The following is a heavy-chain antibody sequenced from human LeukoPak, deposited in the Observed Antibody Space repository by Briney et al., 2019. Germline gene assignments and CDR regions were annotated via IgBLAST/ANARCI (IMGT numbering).Heavy chain of an antibody. V-gene: IGHV3-30*04. CDR3: ARASSKSGYDNFDY. Sequence: GGSLRLSCAASGFTFSSYAMHWVRQAPGKGLEWVAVISYDGSNKYYADSVKGRFTISRDNSKNTLYLQMNSLRAEDTAVYYCARASSKSGYDNFDYWGQGTLVTVSS. J-gene: IGHJ4*02. CDR2: ISYDGSNK. CDR1: GFTFSSYA. D-gene: IGHD5-12*01.